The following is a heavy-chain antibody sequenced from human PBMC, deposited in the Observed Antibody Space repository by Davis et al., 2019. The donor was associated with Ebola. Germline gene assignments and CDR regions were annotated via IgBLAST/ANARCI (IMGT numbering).Heavy chain of an antibody. V-gene: IGHV1-24*01. D-gene: IGHD6-19*01. CDR1: GYTLTELS. CDR2: FDPEDGET. J-gene: IGHJ4*02. Sequence: ASVKVSCKVSGYTLTELSMHWVRQAPGKGLEWMGGFDPEDGETNYAQKFQGRVTITADKSTSTAYMELSSLRSEDTAVYYCANNIAVADDYWGQGTLVTVSS. CDR3: ANNIAVADDY.